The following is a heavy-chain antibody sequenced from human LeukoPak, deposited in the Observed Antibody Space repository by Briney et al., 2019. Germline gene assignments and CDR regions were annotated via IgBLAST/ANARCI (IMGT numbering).Heavy chain of an antibody. V-gene: IGHV3-66*01. CDR3: ARRESSSWFDY. J-gene: IGHJ4*02. D-gene: IGHD6-13*01. CDR2: IYSGGTT. CDR1: GFTVSGNY. Sequence: GGSLRLSCAASGFTVSGNYMSWVRQAPGKGLEWVSIIYSGGTTYYADSVKGRFTIFRDNSKNTLYLQMNSVRAEDTAVYYCARRESSSWFDYWGQGTLVTVSS.